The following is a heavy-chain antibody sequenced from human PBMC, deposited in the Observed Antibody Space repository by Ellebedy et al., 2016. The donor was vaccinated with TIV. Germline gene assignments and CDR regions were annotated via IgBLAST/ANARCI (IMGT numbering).Heavy chain of an antibody. Sequence: GESLKISXAASGFTFSSYWMHWVRQAPGKGLVWVSRINSDGSSTSYADSVKGRFTISRDNAKNTLYLQMNSLRAEDTAVYYCARAEYSYGYSDYWGQGTLVTVSS. D-gene: IGHD5-18*01. CDR3: ARAEYSYGYSDY. V-gene: IGHV3-74*01. J-gene: IGHJ4*02. CDR1: GFTFSSYW. CDR2: INSDGSST.